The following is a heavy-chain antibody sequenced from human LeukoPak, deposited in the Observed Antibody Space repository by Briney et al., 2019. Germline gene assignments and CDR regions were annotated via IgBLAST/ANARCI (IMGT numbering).Heavy chain of an antibody. CDR2: INHSGST. J-gene: IGHJ5*02. Sequence: SETLSLTCTVSGGSISSYYWSWIRQPPGKGLEWIGEINHSGSTNYNPSLKSRVTISVDTSKNQFSLKLSSVTAADTAVYYCARGRLYYYGSGSYYRNWFDPWGQGTLVTVSS. CDR1: GGSISSYY. V-gene: IGHV4-34*01. D-gene: IGHD3-10*01. CDR3: ARGRLYYYGSGSYYRNWFDP.